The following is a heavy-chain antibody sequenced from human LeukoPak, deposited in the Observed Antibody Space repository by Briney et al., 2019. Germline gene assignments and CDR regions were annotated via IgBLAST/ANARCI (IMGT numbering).Heavy chain of an antibody. CDR1: GGSISGYY. Sequence: SETLSLTCTLSGGSISGYYWNWIRQPAGKGLEWIGRIHATGTTNYNPTLKSRVTMSVDTFKSQFSLKLSSVTAADTAVYFCARLYGGVIVWGQGTLVTVSS. CDR3: ARLYGGVIV. V-gene: IGHV4-4*07. J-gene: IGHJ4*02. D-gene: IGHD3-16*02. CDR2: IHATGTT.